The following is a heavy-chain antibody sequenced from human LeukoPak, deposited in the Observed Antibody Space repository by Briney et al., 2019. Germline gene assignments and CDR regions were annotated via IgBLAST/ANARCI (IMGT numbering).Heavy chain of an antibody. D-gene: IGHD3-10*01. CDR1: GITLSNYS. CDR2: LSGGGGGA. V-gene: IGHV3-23*01. J-gene: IGHJ4*02. Sequence: GGSLRLSCAVSGITLSNYSMSWVRQAPGKGLEWVAGLSGGGGGATYADSVKGRFTISRDNSRNTLYLQMNSLRAEDTAVYFCAKRGVVVRVILVGFHREAYYFDSWGQGALVTVSS. CDR3: AKRGVVVRVILVGFHREAYYFDS.